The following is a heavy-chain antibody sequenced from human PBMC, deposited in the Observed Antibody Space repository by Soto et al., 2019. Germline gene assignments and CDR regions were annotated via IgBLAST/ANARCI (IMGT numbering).Heavy chain of an antibody. CDR2: ISGSGTNT. J-gene: IGHJ4*02. D-gene: IGHD5-12*01. CDR3: AKDNSPYSGYNSFDY. CDR1: GFTFSSYV. Sequence: EVRLLESGGGLIQPGGSLRLSCAASGFTFSSYVMSWVRQAPGTGLEWVSGISGSGTNTYYADSVKGRFTISRDNSKNTLYLQMTSLRAEDTAEYYCAKDNSPYSGYNSFDYWVEGTLVIVSS. V-gene: IGHV3-23*01.